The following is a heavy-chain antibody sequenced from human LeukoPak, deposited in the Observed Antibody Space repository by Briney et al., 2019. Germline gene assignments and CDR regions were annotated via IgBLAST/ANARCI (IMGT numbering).Heavy chain of an antibody. V-gene: IGHV3-64*01. CDR1: GFTFSDYA. D-gene: IGHD1-26*01. CDR3: ARDARYSAGYSDLDY. J-gene: IGHJ4*02. CDR2: ISGNGGST. Sequence: PGGSLRLSCAASGFTFSDYAIHWVRHCPGKGLEYVSTISGNGGSTFYANSVKGRFTISRDNSKNTVYLQMGSLRAEDMAVYYCARDARYSAGYSDLDYWGQGTLVTVSS.